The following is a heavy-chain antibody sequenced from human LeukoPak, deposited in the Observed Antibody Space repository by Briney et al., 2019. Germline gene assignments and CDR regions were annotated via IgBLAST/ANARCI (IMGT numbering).Heavy chain of an antibody. CDR2: IFCTGST. J-gene: IGHJ5*02. Sequence: SQTLSLTCTVSGGSISSGDYSWSWIRQHPGKGLEWIGYIFCTGSTYYNPSLKSRLTISVDTSKNQFSLKLSSVTAADTAVYYCAREVWNIRNPGAWLDPWGQGSLVIVSS. D-gene: IGHD1/OR15-1a*01. CDR3: AREVWNIRNPGAWLDP. CDR1: GGSISSGDYS. V-gene: IGHV4-31*03.